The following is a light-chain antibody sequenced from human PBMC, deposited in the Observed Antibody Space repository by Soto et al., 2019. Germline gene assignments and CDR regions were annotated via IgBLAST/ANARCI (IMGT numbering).Light chain of an antibody. CDR3: CSFAGSITVYV. Sequence: QSALTQPASVSGSPGQSITISCTGTSSDVGTYNLVSWYQQHPGKAPKLVIYDVTKRPSGVSNRFSGSKSGNTASLTISGLQAEDEAAYYCCSFAGSITVYVFGNGTKVTVL. CDR2: DVT. J-gene: IGLJ1*01. V-gene: IGLV2-23*02. CDR1: SSDVGTYNL.